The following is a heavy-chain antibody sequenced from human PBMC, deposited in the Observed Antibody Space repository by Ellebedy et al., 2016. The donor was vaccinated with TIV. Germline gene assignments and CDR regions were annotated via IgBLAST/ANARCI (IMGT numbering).Heavy chain of an antibody. J-gene: IGHJ4*02. Sequence: MPGGSLRLSCSFSAGSVTNEGRTWTWIRQPPGGGLQLIGYTYNGGATNYNVSLRGRATIDVDTSNNQISLQLRSVTAEDTAVYYCATHRDEWLTTGLEYWGQGTVVIVSS. D-gene: IGHD6-19*01. CDR3: ATHRDEWLTTGLEY. V-gene: IGHV4-61*08. CDR2: TYNGGAT. CDR1: AGSVTNEGRT.